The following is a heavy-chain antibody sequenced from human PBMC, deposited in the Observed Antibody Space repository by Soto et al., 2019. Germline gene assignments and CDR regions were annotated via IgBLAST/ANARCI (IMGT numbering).Heavy chain of an antibody. Sequence: QVQLQESGPGLVKPSETLSLTCTVSGGSVSSGSYYWSWIRQPPGKGLEWIGYIYYSGSTNYNPSPRSRVTIPVDTSKNQFSLKLSSVTAADTAVYYCARLYCSGGSCCIDYWGQGTLVTVSS. CDR3: ARLYCSGGSCCIDY. J-gene: IGHJ4*02. CDR1: GGSVSSGSYY. D-gene: IGHD2-15*01. V-gene: IGHV4-61*01. CDR2: IYYSGST.